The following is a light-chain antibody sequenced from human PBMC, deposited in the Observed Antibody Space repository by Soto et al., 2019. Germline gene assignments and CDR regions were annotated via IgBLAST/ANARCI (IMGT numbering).Light chain of an antibody. CDR3: QQYSGTPQT. CDR2: WAS. CDR1: QSVFSRSTKQTH. J-gene: IGKJ1*01. Sequence: DIMMTQSPDSLAVSLGERATINCKSSQSVFSRSTKQTHLAWYQQKPRQPPKLLIYWASTRESGVPDRFSGSGSGTDFTLTISSLQAEDVAVYYCQQYSGTPQTFGQGTKVEIK. V-gene: IGKV4-1*01.